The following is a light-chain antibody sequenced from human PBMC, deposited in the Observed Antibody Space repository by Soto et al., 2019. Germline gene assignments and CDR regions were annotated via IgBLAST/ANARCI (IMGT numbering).Light chain of an antibody. J-gene: IGLJ2*01. CDR1: SSHIGSKT. CDR3: AAWDDSLNGVV. V-gene: IGLV1-44*01. Sequence: QSVLTQPPSASGTPGQRVTISFSGSSSHIGSKTVNWYQQLPGTAPKLLIYSNNQRPSGVPDRFSGSKSGTSASLAISGLQSEDEADYYCAAWDDSLNGVVFGGGTKLTVL. CDR2: SNN.